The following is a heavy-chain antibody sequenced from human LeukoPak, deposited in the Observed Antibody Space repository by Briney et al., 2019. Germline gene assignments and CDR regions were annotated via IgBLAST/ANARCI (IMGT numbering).Heavy chain of an antibody. V-gene: IGHV3-33*03. Sequence: PGRSLRLSCAASGFIFSSYGMHWVRQAPGKGLEWVAVIWYDGSNKYYADSVKGRFTISRDNAKNTLYLQMNSLRAEDTAVYYCATGIVGDSDYWGQGTLVTVSS. CDR3: ATGIVGDSDY. CDR1: GFIFSSYG. D-gene: IGHD1-26*01. J-gene: IGHJ4*02. CDR2: IWYDGSNK.